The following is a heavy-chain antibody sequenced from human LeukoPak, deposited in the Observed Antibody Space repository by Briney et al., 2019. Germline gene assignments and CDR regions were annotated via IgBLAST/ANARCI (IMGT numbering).Heavy chain of an antibody. Sequence: KPSETLSLTCAVSGYSISSGHYWGWIRQPPGKGLEWIGSIYHSGSTYYNPSLKSRVTISVDTSKNQFSLKLSSVTAADTAVYYCARDPYYYDSSGYPFDYWGQGTLVTVSS. CDR2: IYHSGST. J-gene: IGHJ4*02. V-gene: IGHV4-38-2*02. CDR3: ARDPYYYDSSGYPFDY. CDR1: GYSISSGHY. D-gene: IGHD3-22*01.